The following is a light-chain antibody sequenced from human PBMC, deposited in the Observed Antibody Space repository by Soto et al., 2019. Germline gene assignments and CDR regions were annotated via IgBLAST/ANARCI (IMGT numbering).Light chain of an antibody. CDR2: EVN. CDR3: CSSGGSPTYV. Sequence: QSVLTQPASVSGSPGQSITISCTVTSSNVGSYKLVSWYLQHPGKAPKLMIFEVNKRPSGVSNRFSGSKSGNTASLTISGLKVEDEADYYCCSSGGSPTYVFGTGTKVTVL. V-gene: IGLV2-23*02. J-gene: IGLJ1*01. CDR1: SSNVGSYKL.